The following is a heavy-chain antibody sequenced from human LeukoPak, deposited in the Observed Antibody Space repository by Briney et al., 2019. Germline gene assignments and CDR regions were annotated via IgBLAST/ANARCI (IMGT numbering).Heavy chain of an antibody. D-gene: IGHD3-10*01. J-gene: IGHJ4*02. CDR2: IIPIFGTA. CDR3: ARGAGEALYYFDN. CDR1: GGTFSSYA. V-gene: IGHV1-69*01. Sequence: VASVKVSCKASGGTFSSYAISWVRQAPGHGLEWMGGIIPIFGTANYAQKFQGRVTITADESTSTAYMELSSLRSEDTAVYYCARGAGEALYYFDNWGQGTLVPVSS.